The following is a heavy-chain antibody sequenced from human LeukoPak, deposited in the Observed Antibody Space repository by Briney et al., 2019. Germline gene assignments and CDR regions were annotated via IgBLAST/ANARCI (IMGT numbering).Heavy chain of an antibody. CDR1: GGSISSYY. V-gene: IGHV4-59*01. CDR2: IYYSGST. D-gene: IGHD5-12*01. Sequence: SETLSLTCTVSGGSISSYYWSWIRQPPGKGLDWIGFIYYSGSTNYNPSLKSRVTISVDTSKNQFSLKLSSVTAAGTAVYYCARGDDSGYDEGGFDYWGQGTLVTVSS. J-gene: IGHJ4*02. CDR3: ARGDDSGYDEGGFDY.